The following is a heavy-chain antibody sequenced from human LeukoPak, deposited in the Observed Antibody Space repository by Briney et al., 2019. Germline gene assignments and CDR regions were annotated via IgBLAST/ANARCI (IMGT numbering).Heavy chain of an antibody. CDR1: GGSISSYY. CDR3: ARENSGSYREFDY. J-gene: IGHJ4*02. V-gene: IGHV4-4*07. CDR2: IYPSGST. Sequence: PSETLSLTCTVSGGSISSYYWTWIRQPAGKGLEWIGRIYPSGSTNYNPSLKSRVTMSVDTSRNQFSLKLSSVTAADTAAYYCARENSGSYREFDYWGQGTLVTVSS. D-gene: IGHD1-26*01.